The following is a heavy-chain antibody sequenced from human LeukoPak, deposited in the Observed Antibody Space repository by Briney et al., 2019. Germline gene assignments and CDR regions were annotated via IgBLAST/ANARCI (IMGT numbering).Heavy chain of an antibody. CDR3: ARLSLGSGSYYNFHFDY. V-gene: IGHV4-34*01. D-gene: IGHD3-10*01. CDR2: INHSGST. Sequence: SETLSLTCAVYGGSFSGYYWNWIRQPPGKGLEWIGEINHSGSTNYNPSLKSRVTLSVDTSKNQFSLRLSSVTAADTAVYFCARLSLGSGSYYNFHFDYWGQGTLVTVSS. J-gene: IGHJ4*02. CDR1: GGSFSGYY.